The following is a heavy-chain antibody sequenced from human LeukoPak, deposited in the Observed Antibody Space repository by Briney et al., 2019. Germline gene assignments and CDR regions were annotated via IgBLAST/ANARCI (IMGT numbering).Heavy chain of an antibody. CDR3: ARGITSKRNDFWGGYYLSWWFDP. D-gene: IGHD3-3*01. J-gene: IGHJ5*02. V-gene: IGHV4-34*01. Sequence: PSETLSLTCAVYGGSFSGYYWSWIRQPPGKGLEWIGEINHSGSTNYNPSLKSRVTISVDTSKNQFSLKLSSVTAADTAVYYCARGITSKRNDFWGGYYLSWWFDPWGQGTLVTVSS. CDR2: INHSGST. CDR1: GGSFSGYY.